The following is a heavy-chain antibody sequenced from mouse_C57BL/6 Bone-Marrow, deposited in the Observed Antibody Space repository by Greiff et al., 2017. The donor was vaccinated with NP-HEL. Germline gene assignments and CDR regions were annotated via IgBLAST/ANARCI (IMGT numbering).Heavy chain of an antibody. Sequence: VQLQQPGAELVKPGASVKLSCKASGYTFTSYWMHWVKQRPGQGLEWIGMIHPNSGSTNYNEKFKSKATLTVDKSSSTAYMQLSSLTSEDSAVYYCARVVVATPYYFDYWGKGTTLTVSS. D-gene: IGHD1-1*01. CDR2: IHPNSGST. V-gene: IGHV1-64*01. CDR1: GYTFTSYW. J-gene: IGHJ2*01. CDR3: ARVVVATPYYFDY.